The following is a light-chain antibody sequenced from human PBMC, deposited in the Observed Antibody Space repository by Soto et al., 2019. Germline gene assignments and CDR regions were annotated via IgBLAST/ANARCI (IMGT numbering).Light chain of an antibody. Sequence: QYALTQPRSVSGSPGQSVTISCTGTSNNVGGYNYVSWYQQHPGKAPKLMIYDVSKRPSGVPDRFSGSKSGNTVSLTISGLQAEDEADYYCCSYAGSYTWVFGGGTKLTVL. CDR1: SNNVGGYNY. CDR3: CSYAGSYTWV. J-gene: IGLJ3*02. CDR2: DVS. V-gene: IGLV2-11*01.